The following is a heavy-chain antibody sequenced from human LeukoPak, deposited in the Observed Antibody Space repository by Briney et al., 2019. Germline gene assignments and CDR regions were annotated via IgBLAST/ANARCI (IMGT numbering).Heavy chain of an antibody. V-gene: IGHV4-34*01. D-gene: IGHD1/OR15-1a*01. CDR3: ASNKNPTQAFDI. CDR2: IHHSGST. J-gene: IGHJ3*02. CDR1: SESFNDYY. Sequence: NASETLSLTCTVYSESFNDYYWNWIRQSPETGLEWIGEIHHSGSTNYNPSLKSRVTMSIDTSMKQISLKLTSVTAADTAVYYCASNKNPTQAFDIWAQGTMVTVSS.